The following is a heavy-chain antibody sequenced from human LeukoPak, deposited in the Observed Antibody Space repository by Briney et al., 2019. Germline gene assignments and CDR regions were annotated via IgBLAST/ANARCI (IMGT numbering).Heavy chain of an antibody. J-gene: IGHJ6*03. CDR1: GFTFDDYA. V-gene: IGHV3-9*01. CDR2: ISWNSGSI. Sequence: GGSLRLSCAASGFTFDDYAMHWVRQAPGKGLEWVSGISWNSGSIGYADSVKGRFTISRDNAKNSLYLQMNSLRAEDTAVYYCAKSGGTSHYYYYMDVWGKGTTVTVSS. D-gene: IGHD2-2*01. CDR3: AKSGGTSHYYYYMDV.